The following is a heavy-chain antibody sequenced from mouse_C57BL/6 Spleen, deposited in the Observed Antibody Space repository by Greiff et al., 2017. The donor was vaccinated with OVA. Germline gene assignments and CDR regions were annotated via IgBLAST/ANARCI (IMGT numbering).Heavy chain of an antibody. CDR2: INPNNGGT. Sequence: EVQLQQSGPELVKPGASVKISCKASGYTFTDYYMNWVKQSHGKSLEWIGDINPNNGGTSYNQKFKGKATLTVDKSSSTAYMELRSLTSEDSAVYYCARRGWFPYAMDYWGQGTSVTVSS. J-gene: IGHJ4*01. CDR1: GYTFTDYY. D-gene: IGHD2-3*01. CDR3: ARRGWFPYAMDY. V-gene: IGHV1-26*01.